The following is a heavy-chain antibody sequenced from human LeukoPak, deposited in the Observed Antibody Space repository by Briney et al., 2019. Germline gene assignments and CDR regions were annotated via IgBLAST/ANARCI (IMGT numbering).Heavy chain of an antibody. CDR2: IRDSGST. Sequence: SETLSLTCTVSGGSISSYYWNWIRQPPGKGLEWIGYIRDSGSTNYSPSLKGRVTISLDTSKNQFSLDLTSVTAADTAVYYCAREWSSGWAEFDYWGQGTLVTVSS. D-gene: IGHD6-25*01. CDR1: GGSISSYY. V-gene: IGHV4-59*01. CDR3: AREWSSGWAEFDY. J-gene: IGHJ4*02.